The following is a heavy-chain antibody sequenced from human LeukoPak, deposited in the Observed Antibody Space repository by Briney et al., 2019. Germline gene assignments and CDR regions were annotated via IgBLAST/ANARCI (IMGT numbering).Heavy chain of an antibody. Sequence: PSETLSLTCTVSGGSVSSGSYYWSWIRQPPEKGLEWIGYIYYSGSTNYNPSLKSRVTISVDTSKNQFSLKLSSVTAADTAVYYCARDNWNYGSSMDVWGQGTTVTVSS. J-gene: IGHJ6*02. CDR1: GGSVSSGSYY. V-gene: IGHV4-61*01. CDR3: ARDNWNYGSSMDV. D-gene: IGHD1-7*01. CDR2: IYYSGST.